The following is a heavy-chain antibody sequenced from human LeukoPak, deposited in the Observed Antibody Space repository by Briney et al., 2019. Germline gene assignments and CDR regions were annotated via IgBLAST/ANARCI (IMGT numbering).Heavy chain of an antibody. CDR1: GGSISNYY. Sequence: SETLSLTCTVSGGSISNYYWSWIRQPPGKGLEWIGCINHGGSTIYNPSLKSRVTISVDTSKNQFSLNLYSVTAADTAMYYCARGVGFDFWGQGALVTVSS. J-gene: IGHJ4*02. D-gene: IGHD3-10*01. CDR3: ARGVGFDF. V-gene: IGHV4-59*01. CDR2: INHGGST.